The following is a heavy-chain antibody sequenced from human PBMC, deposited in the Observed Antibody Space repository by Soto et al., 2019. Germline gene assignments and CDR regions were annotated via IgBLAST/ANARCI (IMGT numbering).Heavy chain of an antibody. CDR2: ITGRGDTT. CDR1: GFPFGDHA. Sequence: PGGSLRLSCAASGFPFGDHAMHWVRQAPGKGLEWVSAITGRGDTTYYADSVKGRFTVSRDNSKNTLFLQMMSLRAEDTAVYYCAKDPYVQPPSGWFDPWGQGTVVTVSS. CDR3: AKDPYVQPPSGWFDP. D-gene: IGHD1-26*01. V-gene: IGHV3-23*01. J-gene: IGHJ5*02.